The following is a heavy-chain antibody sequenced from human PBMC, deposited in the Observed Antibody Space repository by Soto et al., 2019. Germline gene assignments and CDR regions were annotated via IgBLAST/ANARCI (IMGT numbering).Heavy chain of an antibody. CDR1: GDRVSSNSAG. Sequence: SQTLSLPCVISGDRVSSNSAGWNWIRQSPSRGLEWLGRTYYKSKWNNDYALSVKSRITINPDTSKNQSSLQLYSVPPEYPALWDCAGITWFRGWGVWGQGTPVTVSS. J-gene: IGHJ6*02. D-gene: IGHD1-20*01. CDR2: TYYKSKWNN. CDR3: AGITWFRGWGV. V-gene: IGHV6-1*01.